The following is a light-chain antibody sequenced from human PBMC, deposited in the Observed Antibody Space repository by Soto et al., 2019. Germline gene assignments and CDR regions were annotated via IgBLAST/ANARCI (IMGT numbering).Light chain of an antibody. V-gene: IGKV3-20*01. Sequence: EIVLTQSPGTLSLSPGEGATLSCRASQSVSSSYLAWYQQKPGQAPRLLFYGAYSRATGIPDRFTGSGSGTDLPLTISRLAPEDLAVYFCQQYVSSPYTFGQGTKLEIK. CDR1: QSVSSSY. J-gene: IGKJ2*01. CDR2: GAY. CDR3: QQYVSSPYT.